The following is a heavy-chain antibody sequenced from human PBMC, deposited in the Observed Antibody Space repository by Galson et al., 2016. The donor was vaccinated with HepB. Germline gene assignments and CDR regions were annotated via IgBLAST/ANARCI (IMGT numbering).Heavy chain of an antibody. CDR3: ATGYYDFWISYYGSFDY. Sequence: SVKVSCKASGYTFTTYGISWVRQAPGQGLEWMGWISAYNGNTSYAQKFQGRVTMTTDTSTSTAYMELRSLRSDDTAVYYCATGYYDFWISYYGSFDYWGQGTLVTVSS. D-gene: IGHD3-3*01. V-gene: IGHV1-18*01. CDR1: GYTFTTYG. J-gene: IGHJ4*02. CDR2: ISAYNGNT.